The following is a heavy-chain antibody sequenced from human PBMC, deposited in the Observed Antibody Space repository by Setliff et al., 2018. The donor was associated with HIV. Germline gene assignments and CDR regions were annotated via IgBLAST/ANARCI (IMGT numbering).Heavy chain of an antibody. V-gene: IGHV1-18*01. CDR2: ISPYNGNT. Sequence: ASVKVSCKASGYTFATYGISWVRQAPGQGLEWMGWISPYNGNTNYAQKVQGRVTMTTDTSTSTAYMELRSLRSDDTALYYCARVRNHLAVSPGYSYMDVWGKGTTVTVSS. CDR1: GYTFATYG. CDR3: ARVRNHLAVSPGYSYMDV. J-gene: IGHJ6*03. D-gene: IGHD6-19*01.